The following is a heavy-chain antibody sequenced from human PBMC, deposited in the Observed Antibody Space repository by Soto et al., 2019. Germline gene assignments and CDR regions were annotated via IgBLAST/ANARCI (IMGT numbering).Heavy chain of an antibody. CDR2: IYPGDSDT. CDR3: ARLVGYCSSTSCSFYYYYGMDV. V-gene: IGHV5-51*01. J-gene: IGHJ6*02. D-gene: IGHD2-2*01. CDR1: GYSFTSYW. Sequence: GESLKISCKGSGYSFTSYWIGWVRQMPGKGLEWMGIIYPGDSDTRYSPSFQGQVTISADKSISTAYLQWSSLKASDTAMYYCARLVGYCSSTSCSFYYYYGMDVWGQGTTVTVSS.